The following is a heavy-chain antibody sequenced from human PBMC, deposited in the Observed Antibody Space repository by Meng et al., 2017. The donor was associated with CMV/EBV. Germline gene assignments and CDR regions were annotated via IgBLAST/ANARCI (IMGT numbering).Heavy chain of an antibody. D-gene: IGHD6-13*01. CDR2: IYPGDFDT. Sequence: GESLKISCKGSGYSFTSYWIGWVRQMPGKGLEWMGIIYPGDFDTRYSPSFQGQVTISADKSISTAYLQWSSLKASDTAMYYCARRTHSSSWYYAFDIWGQGTMVTVSS. CDR3: ARRTHSSSWYYAFDI. V-gene: IGHV5-51*01. J-gene: IGHJ3*02. CDR1: GYSFTSYW.